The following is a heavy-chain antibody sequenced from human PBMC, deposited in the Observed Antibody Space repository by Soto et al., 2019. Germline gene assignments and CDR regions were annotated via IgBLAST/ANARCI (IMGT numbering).Heavy chain of an antibody. J-gene: IGHJ4*02. CDR3: TTVGALVGATAGCDY. V-gene: IGHV3-15*01. CDR1: ANTFSSYG. CDR2: IKSKTDGGTT. D-gene: IGHD1-26*01. Sequence: PGGATSPPCSASANTFSSYGMHRVCHAPGKGLEWVGRIKSKTDGGTTDYAAPVKGRFTISRDDSKNTLYLQMNSLKTEDTAVYDCTTVGALVGATAGCDYWGQGTRVTGSA.